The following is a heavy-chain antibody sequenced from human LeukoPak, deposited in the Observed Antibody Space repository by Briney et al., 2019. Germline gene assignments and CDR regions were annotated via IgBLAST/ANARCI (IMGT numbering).Heavy chain of an antibody. D-gene: IGHD2-15*01. CDR1: GGSFSGYY. CDR2: INHSGST. Sequence: SETLSLTCAVYGGSFSGYYWSWIRQPPGKGLEWIGEINHSGSTNYNPSLKSRVTISVDTSKNQFSLKLSSVTAADTAVYYCARRYCSGGSCYPCYYYYMDVWGKGTTVTVSS. V-gene: IGHV4-34*01. J-gene: IGHJ6*03. CDR3: ARRYCSGGSCYPCYYYYMDV.